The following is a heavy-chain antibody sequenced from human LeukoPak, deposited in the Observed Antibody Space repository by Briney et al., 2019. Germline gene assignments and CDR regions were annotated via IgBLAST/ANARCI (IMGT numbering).Heavy chain of an antibody. CDR2: IYPGDSET. CDR1: GYSFTSYW. V-gene: IGHV5-51*01. D-gene: IGHD4-17*01. CDR3: ATLYGDYVYDY. Sequence: GESLKISCKGSGYSFTSYWSGWVRQIPGKGLEWMGIIYPGDSETRISPSFQGQVTISADKSISTAYLQWSSLKASDTAMYYCATLYGDYVYDYWGQGTLVTVSS. J-gene: IGHJ4*02.